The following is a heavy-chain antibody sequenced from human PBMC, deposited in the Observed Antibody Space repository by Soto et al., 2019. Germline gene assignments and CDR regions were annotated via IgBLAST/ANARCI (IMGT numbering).Heavy chain of an antibody. CDR3: ARGGYYDNLWGKLSHYGLDK. V-gene: IGHV1-18*01. D-gene: IGHD3-16*01. J-gene: IGHJ6*02. Sequence: QVQLAQSPAEVKKPGASVKVSCKASGYTFIKYGIAWVRQAPGQGLEWMGWISPYNDNTIYAQKFQGRVTMTADRSTRTVYLDLRSLKSNDTAVYYCARGGYYDNLWGKLSHYGLDKWGQGTSVTVSS. CDR2: ISPYNDNT. CDR1: GYTFIKYG.